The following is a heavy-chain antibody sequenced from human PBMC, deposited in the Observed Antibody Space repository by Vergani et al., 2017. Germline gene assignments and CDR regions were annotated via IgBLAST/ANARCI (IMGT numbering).Heavy chain of an antibody. CDR1: GGSFTSYY. J-gene: IGHJ6*02. V-gene: IGHV4-34*01. D-gene: IGHD4-11*01. CDR2: IYHTGRP. Sequence: QVQLQQWGGGLLKPSETLSHPCVVIGGSFTSYYWTWIRQSPGEGLEWVCDIYHTGRPDYNPSLQSRLTMSVDKSRNQFSLTLNSVTATDTAIYFCARVNTETNGHLYYYYCMDVWGQGTAVPVS. CDR3: ARVNTETNGHLYYYYCMDV.